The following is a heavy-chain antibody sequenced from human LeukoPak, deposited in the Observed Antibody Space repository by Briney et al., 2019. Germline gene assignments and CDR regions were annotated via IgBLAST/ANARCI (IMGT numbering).Heavy chain of an antibody. V-gene: IGHV1-2*02. Sequence: EASVKVSCKASGYTFTGYYMHWVRQAPGQGLEWMGWINPNSGGTNYAQKFQGRVTMTRDTSTSTAYMELSRLRSDDTDVYYCARHEYYYGSGSYRILHYYYYGMDVWGQGTTVTVSS. CDR3: ARHEYYYGSGSYRILHYYYYGMDV. CDR2: INPNSGGT. CDR1: GYTFTGYY. J-gene: IGHJ6*02. D-gene: IGHD3-10*01.